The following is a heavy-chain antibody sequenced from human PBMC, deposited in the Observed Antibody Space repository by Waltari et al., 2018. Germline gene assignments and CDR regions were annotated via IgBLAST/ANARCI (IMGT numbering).Heavy chain of an antibody. CDR1: GFTFSSYW. J-gene: IGHJ4*02. CDR3: ARDWGSEFDF. Sequence: EVQLVESGGGLVQPGGSLRLSCAASGFTFSSYWMTWVRQAPGKGLEWVANIRQDGSEKYYVDSVKGRFTISRDNPKNSLYLQINSLRAEDTAVYYCARDWGSEFDFWGQGTLVTVSS. V-gene: IGHV3-7*01. D-gene: IGHD3-16*01. CDR2: IRQDGSEK.